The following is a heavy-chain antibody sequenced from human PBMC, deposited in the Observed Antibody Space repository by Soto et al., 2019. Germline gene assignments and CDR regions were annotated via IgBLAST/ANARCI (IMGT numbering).Heavy chain of an antibody. D-gene: IGHD2-2*01. CDR2: IQQDGREK. CDR3: ARALGYQLLAGYFYYMDV. CDR1: GFTFRSYW. Sequence: GSLRLSCAASGFTFRSYWMTWVRQAPGKGLEWVANIQQDGREKYYVDSVKGRFTISRDNAKSSLYLQMNSLRAEDTALYYCARALGYQLLAGYFYYMDVWGKGTTVTVSS. J-gene: IGHJ6*03. V-gene: IGHV3-7*01.